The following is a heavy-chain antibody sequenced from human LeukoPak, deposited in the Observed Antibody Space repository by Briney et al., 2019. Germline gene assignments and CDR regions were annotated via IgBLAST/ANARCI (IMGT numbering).Heavy chain of an antibody. V-gene: IGHV4-39*01. CDR3: ARHSVTEMIFGFDN. CDR1: GGSISSSRFY. J-gene: IGHJ4*02. CDR2: IFYIGTT. Sequence: SEALSLTCTVSGGSISSSRFYWGWIRQPPGKGLEWIGTIFYIGTTYYNPSLKSRVTISVDRTKNHFSLKLTSVTAADTAVYYCARHSVTEMIFGFDNWGQGTLVTVPS. D-gene: IGHD3/OR15-3a*01.